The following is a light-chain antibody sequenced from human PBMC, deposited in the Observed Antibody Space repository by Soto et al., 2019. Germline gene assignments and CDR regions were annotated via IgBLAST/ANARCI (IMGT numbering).Light chain of an antibody. CDR2: LGS. J-gene: IGKJ1*01. CDR1: QSLLSSNGNNY. V-gene: IGKV2-28*01. Sequence: DVVMTQTPLSLSVTPGQPASISCRSSQSLLSSNGNNYLDWYLQKPGQSPQVLIYLGSNRASGVPDRFSGSGSGTDFTLKSSRVEAEDVGVYYCMQALQTRTFGQGTKVDIK. CDR3: MQALQTRT.